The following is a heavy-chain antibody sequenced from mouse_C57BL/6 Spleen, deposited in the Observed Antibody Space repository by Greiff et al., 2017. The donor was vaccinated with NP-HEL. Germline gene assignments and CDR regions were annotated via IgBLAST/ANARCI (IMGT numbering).Heavy chain of an antibody. CDR3: TRGGLLRNGFAY. D-gene: IGHD2-3*01. CDR2: ISSGGDYI. V-gene: IGHV5-9-1*02. Sequence: EVKLMESGEGLVKPGGSLKLSCAASGFTFSSYAMSWVRQTPEKRLEWVAYISSGGDYIYYADTVKGRFTISRDNARNTLYLQMSSLKSEDTAMYYCTRGGLLRNGFAYWGQGTLVTVSA. J-gene: IGHJ3*01. CDR1: GFTFSSYA.